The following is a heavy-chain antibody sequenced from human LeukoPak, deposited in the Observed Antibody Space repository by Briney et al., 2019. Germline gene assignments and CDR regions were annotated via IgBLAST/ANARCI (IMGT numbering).Heavy chain of an antibody. D-gene: IGHD4-17*01. V-gene: IGHV3-11*01. CDR2: ISSDGSTI. J-gene: IGHJ4*02. Sequence: GGSLRLSCAASGFTFSDDYMSWIRQAPGKGPEWVSYISSDGSTIFYADSVKGRFTISRDNAKNSLFPQMNSLRAEDTAVYYCARERTTVRHWGQGTLVTVSS. CDR3: ARERTTVRH. CDR1: GFTFSDDY.